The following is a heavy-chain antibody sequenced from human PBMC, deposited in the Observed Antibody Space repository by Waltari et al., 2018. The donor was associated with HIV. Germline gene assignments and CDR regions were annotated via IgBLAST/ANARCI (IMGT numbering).Heavy chain of an antibody. CDR2: IYTSGST. J-gene: IGHJ4*02. V-gene: IGHV4-61*02. CDR1: GGTISSGSYY. D-gene: IGHD5-18*01. CDR3: ARGDTAMSVDY. Sequence: QVQLQESGTGLVKPSQTLSLTCTVSGGTISSGSYYWSWIRQPAGKGLEWIGRIYTSGSTNSNPSLRCRVTISVDTSKTQFSLQLRSVTAADTAVYYCARGDTAMSVDYWGQGTLVTVSS.